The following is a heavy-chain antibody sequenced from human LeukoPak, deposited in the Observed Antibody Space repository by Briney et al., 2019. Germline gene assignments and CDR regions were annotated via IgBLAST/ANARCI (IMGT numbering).Heavy chain of an antibody. CDR1: GFTFSSYA. J-gene: IGHJ3*02. V-gene: IGHV3-23*01. CDR2: ISGSGGST. Sequence: GGSLRLSCAASGFTFSSYAMSWVRQAPGKGLEWVSDISGSGGSTYYADSVKGRFTISRDNSKNTLYLQMNSLRAEDTAVYYCANLVYCGGDCYSDGAFDIWGQGTMVTVSS. CDR3: ANLVYCGGDCYSDGAFDI. D-gene: IGHD2-21*02.